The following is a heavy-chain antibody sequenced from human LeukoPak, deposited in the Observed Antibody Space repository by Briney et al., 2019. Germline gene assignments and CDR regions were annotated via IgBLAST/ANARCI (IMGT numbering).Heavy chain of an antibody. J-gene: IGHJ4*02. V-gene: IGHV3-23*01. CDR2: ISGSGDST. Sequence: GGSLRLSCAASGFTFSNYAMRWVRQAPGKGLEWVSGISGSGDSTYYADSVKGRFTISRDNSKNTLYLQMNSLRAEDTAVYYCARRAGAYTHPYDYWGQGTLVTVS. D-gene: IGHD3-16*01. CDR3: ARRAGAYTHPYDY. CDR1: GFTFSNYA.